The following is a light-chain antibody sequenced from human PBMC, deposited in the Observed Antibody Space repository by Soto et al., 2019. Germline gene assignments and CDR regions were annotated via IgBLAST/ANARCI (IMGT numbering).Light chain of an antibody. V-gene: IGKV1-17*01. CDR1: QGITND. J-gene: IGKJ4*01. CDR3: QQSDSFPLT. CDR2: AAS. Sequence: DIQMTQSPSSLSASVGDRVTIPCRASQGITNDLGWCQQRPGRAPKRLIYAASSLQSGVPPRFSATGSGTDFTLTISSLQPEDFATYYCQQSDSFPLTFGGGTKVDIK.